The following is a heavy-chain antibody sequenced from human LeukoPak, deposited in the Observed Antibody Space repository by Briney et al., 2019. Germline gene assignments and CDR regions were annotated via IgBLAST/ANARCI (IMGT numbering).Heavy chain of an antibody. CDR1: GFTFSCYG. V-gene: IGHV3-30*02. CDR3: AKGSRYYDSTYYFDY. J-gene: IGHJ4*02. Sequence: GGSLRLSCAASGFTFSCYGMHWVRQAPGKGLEWVAFIRYDGSNKYYADSVKGRFTISRDNSKNTLYLQMNSLRAEDTAVYYCAKGSRYYDSTYYFDYWGQGTLVTVSS. CDR2: IRYDGSNK. D-gene: IGHD3-22*01.